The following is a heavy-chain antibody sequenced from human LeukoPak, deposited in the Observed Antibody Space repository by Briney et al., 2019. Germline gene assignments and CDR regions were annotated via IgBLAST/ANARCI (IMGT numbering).Heavy chain of an antibody. CDR3: ASLRERSYYARGFDY. J-gene: IGHJ4*02. CDR1: GGSISSYY. CDR2: IYYSGST. D-gene: IGHD1-26*01. V-gene: IGHV4-59*08. Sequence: SETLSLTCTVSGGSISSYYWSWIRPPPGKGLEWIGYIYYSGSTYYNPSLKSRVTISVDTSKNQFSLKLSSVTAADTAVYYCASLRERSYYARGFDYWGQGTLVTVSS.